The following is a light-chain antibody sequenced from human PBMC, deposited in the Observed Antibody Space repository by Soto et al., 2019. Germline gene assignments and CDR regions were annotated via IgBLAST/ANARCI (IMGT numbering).Light chain of an antibody. CDR1: QSVSSY. CDR3: QHSYTTPPWT. J-gene: IGKJ1*01. CDR2: DAS. V-gene: IGKV3-11*01. Sequence: DIVLTQSPGTLSLSPGDRATLSCRASQSVSSYLAWYQQKPGQAPRLLIYDASNRATGIPARFSGSGSGTDFTLTISSLQPEDFATYYCQHSYTTPPWTFGQGTKVDI.